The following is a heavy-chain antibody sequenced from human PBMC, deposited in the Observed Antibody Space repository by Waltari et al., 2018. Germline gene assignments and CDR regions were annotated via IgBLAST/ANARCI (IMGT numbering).Heavy chain of an antibody. CDR2: ISGSGGSQ. Sequence: EVQLLESGGGLVQPGGSLRLSCAASGFTFSSYAMSWVRQAPGKGLEWVSAISGSGGSQYDADSVRGWFTISRDKSKNTRYLQMTSLRSEYTDVYYCAHAIGRGSYRGVDYWGQGTLVTVSS. V-gene: IGHV3-23*01. CDR1: GFTFSSYA. D-gene: IGHD1-26*01. CDR3: AHAIGRGSYRGVDY. J-gene: IGHJ4*02.